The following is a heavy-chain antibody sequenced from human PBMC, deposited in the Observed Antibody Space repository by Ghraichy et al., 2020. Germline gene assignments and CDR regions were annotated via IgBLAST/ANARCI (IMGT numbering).Heavy chain of an antibody. D-gene: IGHD4-17*01. Sequence: GESLNISCAASGFTFSSYAMSWVRQAPGKGLEWVSAISGSGGSTYYADSVKGQFTISRDNSKNTLYLQMNSLRAEDTAVYYCANYGDYGYDNWFDPWGQGTLVTVSS. J-gene: IGHJ5*02. CDR2: ISGSGGST. V-gene: IGHV3-23*01. CDR3: ANYGDYGYDNWFDP. CDR1: GFTFSSYA.